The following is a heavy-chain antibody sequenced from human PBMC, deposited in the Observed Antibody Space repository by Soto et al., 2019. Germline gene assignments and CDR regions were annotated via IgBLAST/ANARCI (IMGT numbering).Heavy chain of an antibody. J-gene: IGHJ6*03. D-gene: IGHD7-27*01. CDR1: GGSISSGGYY. V-gene: IGHV4-31*03. Sequence: QVQLQESGPGLVKPSQTLSLTCTVSGGSISSGGYYWSWIRQHPGKGLEWIGYIYYSGSTYYNPSHKRRVTISVDTSKNPFSLKLSSVTAADTAVYYCARHLGRVDRWAKYYYYYYMDVWGKGTTVTVSS. CDR3: ARHLGRVDRWAKYYYYYYMDV. CDR2: IYYSGST.